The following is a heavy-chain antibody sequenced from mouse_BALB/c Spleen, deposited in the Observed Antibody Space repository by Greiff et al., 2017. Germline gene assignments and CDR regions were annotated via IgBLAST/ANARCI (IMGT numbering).Heavy chain of an antibody. CDR1: GFSLTSYG. D-gene: IGHD2-10*02. CDR2: IWSGGST. Sequence: QVQLQQSGPGLVQPSQSLSITCTVSGFSLTSYGVHWVRQSPGKGLEWLGVIWSGGSTDYNAAFISRLSISKDNSKSQVFFKMNSLQANDTAIYYCARRVYGNYAWCAYWGQGTLVTVSA. V-gene: IGHV2-2*02. CDR3: ARRVYGNYAWCAY. J-gene: IGHJ3*01.